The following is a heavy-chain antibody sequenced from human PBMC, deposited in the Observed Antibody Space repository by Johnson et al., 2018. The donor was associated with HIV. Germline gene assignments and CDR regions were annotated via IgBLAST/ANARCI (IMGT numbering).Heavy chain of an antibody. V-gene: IGHV3-13*01. J-gene: IGHJ3*01. CDR2: IGTAGDT. D-gene: IGHD4-17*01. Sequence: VQLVESGGGLVQPGGSLRLSCAASGFTFSSYDMHWVRQATGKGLEWVSAIGTAGDTYYPGSVKGRFTISRDNANRSLFLQMNSRRAEDTAVYYCARPYGDYVYGAFDVWGPGTMVTVSS. CDR3: ARPYGDYVYGAFDV. CDR1: GFTFSSYD.